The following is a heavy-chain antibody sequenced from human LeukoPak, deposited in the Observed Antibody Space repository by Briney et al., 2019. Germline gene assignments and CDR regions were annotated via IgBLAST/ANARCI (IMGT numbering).Heavy chain of an antibody. CDR2: MKVNSRNT. CDR3: ARGEGNWFDP. V-gene: IGHV1-8*01. Sequence: ASVTVSCKASGYTFTNYEINWVRQAAGQGGEGMGWMKVNSRNTGYAQKFQGTVTMTRDTSISTAYMELSSLRSEDTAVYYCARGEGNWFDPWGQGTLVTVSS. CDR1: GYTFTNYE. J-gene: IGHJ5*02.